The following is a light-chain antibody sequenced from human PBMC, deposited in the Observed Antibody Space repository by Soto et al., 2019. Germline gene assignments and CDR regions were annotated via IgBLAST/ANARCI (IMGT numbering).Light chain of an antibody. CDR3: CSYAGIYTLVV. Sequence: QSALTQPRSVSGSPGQSVTISCTGTSSDVGGYNYVSWYQQHPGKAPKLMIYDVSKRPSGVPDRFSGSKSGNTASLTISGLQAEDEADYYCCSYAGIYTLVVFGGGTQLTVL. V-gene: IGLV2-11*01. J-gene: IGLJ2*01. CDR1: SSDVGGYNY. CDR2: DVS.